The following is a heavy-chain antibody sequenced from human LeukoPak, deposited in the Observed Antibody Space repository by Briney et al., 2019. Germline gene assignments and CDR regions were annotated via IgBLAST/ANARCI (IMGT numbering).Heavy chain of an antibody. Sequence: GESLKISCKGSGYSFTSYWIGWVRQMPGKGLEWMGIIYPGDSDTRYSPSFQGQVTISADKSISTAYLQWSNLKASDTAMYYCARAYDFWSGENWFDPWGQGTLVTVSS. D-gene: IGHD3-3*01. CDR1: GYSFTSYW. V-gene: IGHV5-51*01. CDR3: ARAYDFWSGENWFDP. J-gene: IGHJ5*02. CDR2: IYPGDSDT.